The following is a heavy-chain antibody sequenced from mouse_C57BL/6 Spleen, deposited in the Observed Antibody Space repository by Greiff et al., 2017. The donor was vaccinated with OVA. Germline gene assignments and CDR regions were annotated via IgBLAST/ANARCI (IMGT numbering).Heavy chain of an antibody. CDR3: AREQGPYSNHGYYAMDY. Sequence: EVKLMESGPGLVKPSQSLSLTCSVTGYSITSGYYWNWIRQFPGNKLEWMGYISYDGSNNYNPSLKNRISITRDTSKNQFFLKLNSVTTEDTATYYCAREQGPYSNHGYYAMDYWGQGTSVTVSS. D-gene: IGHD2-5*01. V-gene: IGHV3-6*01. CDR2: ISYDGSN. J-gene: IGHJ4*01. CDR1: GYSITSGYY.